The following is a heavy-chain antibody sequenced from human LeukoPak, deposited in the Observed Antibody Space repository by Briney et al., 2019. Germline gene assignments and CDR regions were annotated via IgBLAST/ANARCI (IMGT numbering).Heavy chain of an antibody. CDR3: ARIVVRGLTNWFDP. V-gene: IGHV4-4*09. D-gene: IGHD3-10*01. J-gene: IGHJ5*02. Sequence: PSETLSLTCTVSGGSISSYYWSWIRQPPGKGLEWIGYIYTSGSTNYNPSLKSRVTISVDTSKNQFSLKLSSVTAADTAVYYCARIVVRGLTNWFDPWGQGTLVTVSS. CDR1: GGSISSYY. CDR2: IYTSGST.